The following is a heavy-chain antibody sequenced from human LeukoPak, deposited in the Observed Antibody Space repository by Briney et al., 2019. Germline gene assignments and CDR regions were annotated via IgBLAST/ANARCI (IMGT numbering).Heavy chain of an antibody. D-gene: IGHD3-22*01. Sequence: SETLSLTCTVSGGSISSSSYYWGWIRQPPGKGLEWIGRIYYSGSTYYNPSLKSRVTISVDTSKNQFSLKLSSVTAADTAVYYCARQYYDSSGYYPYYYYYMDVWGKGTTVTVSS. CDR2: IYYSGST. CDR3: ARQYYDSSGYYPYYYYYMDV. CDR1: GGSISSSSYY. J-gene: IGHJ6*03. V-gene: IGHV4-39*01.